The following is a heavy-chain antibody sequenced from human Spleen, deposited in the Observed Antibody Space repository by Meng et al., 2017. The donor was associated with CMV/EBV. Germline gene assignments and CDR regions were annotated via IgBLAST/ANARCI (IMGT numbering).Heavy chain of an antibody. CDR3: AGRRYCSSTSCYTLAFDN. J-gene: IGHJ3*02. CDR1: GFTFDDYA. D-gene: IGHD2-2*02. V-gene: IGHV3-9*01. Sequence: SLKISCAASGFTFDDYAMHWVRQAPGKGLEWVAGISWNSGSIGYADSVKGRFTISRDNAKNSLYLQMNSLRAEDTALYYCAGRRYCSSTSCYTLAFDNWGQGTMVTVSS. CDR2: ISWNSGSI.